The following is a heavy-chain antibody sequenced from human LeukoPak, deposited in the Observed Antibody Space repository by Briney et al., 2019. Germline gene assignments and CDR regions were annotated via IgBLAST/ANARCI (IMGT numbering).Heavy chain of an antibody. J-gene: IGHJ5*02. V-gene: IGHV4-4*07. D-gene: IGHD1-26*01. CDR1: GGSISSYY. Sequence: SSETLSLTCTVSGGSISSYYWSWIRQPAGKGLEWIGRFYSGGSADYNPSLKGRVTMSVDTSKNQFSLKLSSVTAADTAVYYCARVVGATRDRFDPWGQGTLVTVSS. CDR2: FYSGGSA. CDR3: ARVVGATRDRFDP.